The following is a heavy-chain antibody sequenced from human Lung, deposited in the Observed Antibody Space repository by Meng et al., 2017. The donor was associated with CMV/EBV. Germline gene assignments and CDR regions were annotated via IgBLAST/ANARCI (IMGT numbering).Heavy chain of an antibody. D-gene: IGHD3-3*01. V-gene: IGHV1-18*01. CDR1: GYTFTNYG. CDR2: ISGYTGNT. CDR3: ARDGPLRFLEWSPYYFDY. J-gene: IGHJ4*02. Sequence: SVXVSXXASGYTFTNYGISWVRQAPGQGLEWMGWISGYTGNTNYAQKVQDRVIMTTDTPTSTAYMELRSLRSDDTAVYYCARDGPLRFLEWSPYYFDYWGQGTLVTVSS.